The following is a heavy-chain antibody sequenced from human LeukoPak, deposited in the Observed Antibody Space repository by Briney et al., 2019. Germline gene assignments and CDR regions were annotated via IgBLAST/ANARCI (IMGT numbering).Heavy chain of an antibody. V-gene: IGHV1-3*01. Sequence: ASVKVSCKASGYTFTSYAMHWVRQAPGQRLEWMGWINAGNGNTKYSQKFQGRVTITRDTSASTAYMELSSLRSEDTAVYYCATEDYYGSGSYYIGDYWGQGTLVTVSS. CDR2: INAGNGNT. D-gene: IGHD3-10*01. J-gene: IGHJ4*02. CDR1: GYTFTSYA. CDR3: ATEDYYGSGSYYIGDY.